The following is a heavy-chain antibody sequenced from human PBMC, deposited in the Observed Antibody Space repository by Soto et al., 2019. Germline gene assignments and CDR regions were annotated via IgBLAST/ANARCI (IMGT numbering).Heavy chain of an antibody. Sequence: RGSLRHSCAASGFTFSSSIMSWFRQAPGKGLEWVSTFSGSSGNTYYADSVKGRFTISRDNSNNTLYLQMSSLRAEDTAVYYCANRRHYFFDYWGQGTLVPVSS. V-gene: IGHV3-23*01. CDR1: GFTFSSSI. J-gene: IGHJ4*01. CDR3: ANRRHYFFDY. CDR2: FSGSSGNT. D-gene: IGHD3-10*01.